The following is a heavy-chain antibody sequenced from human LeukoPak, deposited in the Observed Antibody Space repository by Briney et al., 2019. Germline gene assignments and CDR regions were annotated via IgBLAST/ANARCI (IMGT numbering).Heavy chain of an antibody. CDR2: INSDGSST. Sequence: GGSLRLSCAASGFTFSSYWMHWVRQAPGKGLVWVSRINSDGSSTSYADSVKGRFTISGDNAKNTLYLQMNSLRAEDTAVYYCARDFFWSGYYVDYWGQGTLVTVSS. V-gene: IGHV3-74*01. CDR1: GFTFSSYW. CDR3: ARDFFWSGYYVDY. D-gene: IGHD3-3*01. J-gene: IGHJ4*02.